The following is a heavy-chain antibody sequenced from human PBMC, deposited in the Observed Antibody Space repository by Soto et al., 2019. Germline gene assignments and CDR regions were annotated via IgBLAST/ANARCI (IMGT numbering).Heavy chain of an antibody. CDR3: ARDGERDTGLNFYYYLHGMDA. CDR2: ISPYNGTT. D-gene: IGHD1-1*01. Sequence: ASVKVSCKASVYTFTTYGISWVRQAPGQGLEWMGWISPYNGTTKYAEKFQGEMTMTTDTATSTAYMDLRSLRSDDTAVYYCARDGERDTGLNFYYYLHGMDAWGQGTRVTVSS. CDR1: VYTFTTYG. V-gene: IGHV1-18*04. J-gene: IGHJ6*02.